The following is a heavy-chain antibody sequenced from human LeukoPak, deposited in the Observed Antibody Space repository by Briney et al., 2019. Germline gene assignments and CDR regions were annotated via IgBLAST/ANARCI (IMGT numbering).Heavy chain of an antibody. CDR3: AKSGLKYSSSSYYFDY. CDR2: ISSTGSYI. V-gene: IGHV3-21*04. D-gene: IGHD6-13*01. CDR1: GFSLSSYM. J-gene: IGHJ4*02. Sequence: GGSLRLSCAASGFSLSSYMLNWVRQAPGKGLEWVSTISSTGSYIYYADSVKGRFTISRDNSKNTLYLQMNSLRAEDTAVYYCAKSGLKYSSSSYYFDYWGQGTLVTVSS.